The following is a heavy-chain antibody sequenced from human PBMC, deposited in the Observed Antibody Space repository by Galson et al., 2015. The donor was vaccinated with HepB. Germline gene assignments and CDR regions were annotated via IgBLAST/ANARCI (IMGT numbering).Heavy chain of an antibody. Sequence: SETLSLTCAVYVGSFSGYYWSWIRQPPGKGLEWIGEINHSGSTNYNPSLKSRVTISVDTSKNQFSLKLSSVTAADTAVYYCARFRGIVVVPAARHYYYGMDVWGQGTTVTVSS. CDR2: INHSGST. J-gene: IGHJ6*02. CDR3: ARFRGIVVVPAARHYYYGMDV. CDR1: VGSFSGYY. D-gene: IGHD2-2*01. V-gene: IGHV4-34*01.